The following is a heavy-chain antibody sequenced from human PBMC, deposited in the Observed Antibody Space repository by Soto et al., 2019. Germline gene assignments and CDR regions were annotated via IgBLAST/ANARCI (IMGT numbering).Heavy chain of an antibody. Sequence: GGSLRLSCAASGFTFSSYWMHWVRQAPGKGLVWVSRISTDGTSTTYADSVKGRFTVSRDNAKNTLYLQMNSLRAEDTAVYYCATEPNDSSGYYPTYFDHWGQGTLVTVSS. V-gene: IGHV3-74*01. CDR2: ISTDGTST. J-gene: IGHJ4*02. D-gene: IGHD3-22*01. CDR1: GFTFSSYW. CDR3: ATEPNDSSGYYPTYFDH.